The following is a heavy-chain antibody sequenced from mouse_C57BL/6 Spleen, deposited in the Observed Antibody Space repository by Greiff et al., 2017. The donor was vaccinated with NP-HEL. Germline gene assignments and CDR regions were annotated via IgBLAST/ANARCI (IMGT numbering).Heavy chain of an antibody. Sequence: EVKLQESGPELVKPGASVKIPCKASGYTFTDYNMDWVKQSHGKSLEWIGDINPNNGGTIYNQKFKGKATLTVDKSSSTAYMELRSLTSEDTAVYYCARLDDGYYYYAMDYWGQGTSVTVSS. V-gene: IGHV1-18*01. J-gene: IGHJ4*01. CDR3: ARLDDGYYYYAMDY. D-gene: IGHD2-3*01. CDR1: GYTFTDYN. CDR2: INPNNGGT.